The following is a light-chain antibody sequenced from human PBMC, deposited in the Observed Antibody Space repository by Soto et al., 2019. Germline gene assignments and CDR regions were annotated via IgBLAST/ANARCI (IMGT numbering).Light chain of an antibody. CDR3: QQYYSYPRT. V-gene: IGKV1-9*01. J-gene: IGKJ1*01. Sequence: QLTQSPSSLSASVGDRVTITCRASQGISSSLGWYQQKPGKAPNLLIYAASTLQSGVPSRLSGGGSGTDFTLTISCLQSEDFATYYCQQYYSYPRTFGQGTKVDIK. CDR1: QGISSS. CDR2: AAS.